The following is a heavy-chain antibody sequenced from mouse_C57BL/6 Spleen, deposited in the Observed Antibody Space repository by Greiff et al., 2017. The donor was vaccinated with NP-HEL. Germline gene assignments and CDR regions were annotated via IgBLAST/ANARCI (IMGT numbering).Heavy chain of an antibody. CDR2: IYWGDDK. V-gene: IGHV8-12*01. CDR3: ARSEWLLRNFDY. D-gene: IGHD2-3*01. CDR1: GFSLSTSGMG. Sequence: QVQLKESGPGILQSSQTLSLTCSFSGFSLSTSGMGVSWIRQPSGKGLEWLAHIYWGDDKRYNPTLKRRLTISKDTSRNQVFLKITSVDTADTATYYCARSEWLLRNFDYWGQGTTLTVSS. J-gene: IGHJ2*01.